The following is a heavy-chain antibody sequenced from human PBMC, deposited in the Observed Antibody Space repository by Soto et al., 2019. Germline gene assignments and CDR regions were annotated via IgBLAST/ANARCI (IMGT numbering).Heavy chain of an antibody. CDR3: AREGYDSSGYYGDAFDI. D-gene: IGHD3-22*01. CDR2: IWYDGSNK. CDR1: ELTFRSFC. V-gene: IGHV3-33*01. Sequence: GGSLRLPCAAAELTFRSFCIHRVRQATGKGLEWVAAIWYDGSNKYYADSVKGRFTISRDNSKNTLYLQMNSLRAEDTAVYYCAREGYDSSGYYGDAFDIWGQGTMVTVSS. J-gene: IGHJ3*02.